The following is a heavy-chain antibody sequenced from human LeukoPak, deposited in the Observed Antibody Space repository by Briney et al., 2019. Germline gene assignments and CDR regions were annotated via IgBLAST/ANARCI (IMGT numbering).Heavy chain of an antibody. Sequence: PSETLSLTCTVFGDSISSYYWSWIRQPAGKGLEWIGRIYTSGSTNYNPSLKSRVTMSVDTSKNQFSLKLSSVTAADTAVYYCARAVGSTVAGYFDYWGQGTLVTVSS. CDR1: GDSISSYY. V-gene: IGHV4-4*07. CDR2: IYTSGST. D-gene: IGHD6-19*01. CDR3: ARAVGSTVAGYFDY. J-gene: IGHJ4*02.